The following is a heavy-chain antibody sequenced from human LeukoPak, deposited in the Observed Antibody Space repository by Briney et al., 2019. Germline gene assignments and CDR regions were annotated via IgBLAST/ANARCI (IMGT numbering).Heavy chain of an antibody. CDR1: GGSISSGGYY. V-gene: IGHV4-30-2*01. CDR2: IYHSGST. D-gene: IGHD5-18*01. CDR3: ARGPRDGYSYGYFDY. Sequence: PSQTLSLTCTVSGGSISSGGYYWSWIRQPPGKGLEWIGYIYHSGSTYYNPSLKSRVTISVDRSKNQFSLKLSSVTAADTAVCYCARGPRDGYSYGYFDYWGQGTLVTVSS. J-gene: IGHJ4*02.